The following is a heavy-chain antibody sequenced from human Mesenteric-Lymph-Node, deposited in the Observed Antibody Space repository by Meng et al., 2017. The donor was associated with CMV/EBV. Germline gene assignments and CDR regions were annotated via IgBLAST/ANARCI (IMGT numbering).Heavy chain of an antibody. V-gene: IGHV4-59*01. J-gene: IGHJ4*02. CDR3: AREGAGRALDY. CDR1: GGSISSYY. D-gene: IGHD3-16*01. Sequence: SETLSLTCTVSGGSISSYYWSWIRQPPGKGLEWIGYIYYSGSTNYNPSLESRVTISMDASKNQFSLKLSPVAAADTAVYFCAREGAGRALDYWGQGTLVTVSS. CDR2: IYYSGST.